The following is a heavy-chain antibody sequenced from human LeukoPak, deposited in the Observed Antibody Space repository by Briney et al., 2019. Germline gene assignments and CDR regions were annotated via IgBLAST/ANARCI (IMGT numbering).Heavy chain of an antibody. CDR2: IYHSGST. CDR1: GYSISSGYY. CDR3: ARPSSGYYRVDY. V-gene: IGHV4-38-2*01. D-gene: IGHD3-22*01. J-gene: IGHJ4*02. Sequence: SETLSLTCAVSGYSISSGYYWGWIRQPPGQGLEWIGNIYHSGSTYYNPSLKSRVTISVDTSKNQFSLNLSSVTAADTAVYHCARPSSGYYRVDYWGQGTLVTVSS.